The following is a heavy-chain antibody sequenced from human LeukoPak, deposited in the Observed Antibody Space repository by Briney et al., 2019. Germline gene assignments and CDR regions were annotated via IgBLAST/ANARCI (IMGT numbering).Heavy chain of an antibody. CDR2: ISSSSGTI. V-gene: IGHV3-48*01. J-gene: IGHJ4*02. D-gene: IGHD2-15*01. Sequence: GGSLRLSCAASGFTFSSYSMNWVRQAPGKGLEWVSYISSSSGTIYYADSVKGRFTISRDNAENSLYLQMSSLRAEDTAVYYCASSQGYCPYWGQGTLVTVSS. CDR1: GFTFSSYS. CDR3: ASSQGYCPY.